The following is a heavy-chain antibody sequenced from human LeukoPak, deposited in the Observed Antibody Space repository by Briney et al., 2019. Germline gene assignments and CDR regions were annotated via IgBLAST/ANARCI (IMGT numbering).Heavy chain of an antibody. CDR1: GFTFSSYW. J-gene: IGHJ4*02. V-gene: IGHV3-7*01. CDR3: ASFKWLASNFDN. D-gene: IGHD6-19*01. Sequence: GGSLRLSCAASGFTFSSYWMSWVRQAPGKGLEWVANIKRDGSEKYYVDSVKGRFTISRDNAKNSLYLQMNSLRAEDTAVYYCASFKWLASNFDNWGQGTLVTVSS. CDR2: IKRDGSEK.